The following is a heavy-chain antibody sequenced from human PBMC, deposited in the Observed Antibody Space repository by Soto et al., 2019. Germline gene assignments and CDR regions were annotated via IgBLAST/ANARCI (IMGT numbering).Heavy chain of an antibody. CDR3: ERGRYGDY. J-gene: IGHJ4*02. Sequence: QVHLVQSGAEVKKPGASVKVSCQGSGYAFTTYGITWVRQAPGQGLDWMGWISAHNGNTNYAQKLQGRVTVTRDTSTSTAYMELRSLRYDDTAVYYCERGRYGDYWGQGALVTVSS. CDR1: GYAFTTYG. CDR2: ISAHNGNT. V-gene: IGHV1-18*01. D-gene: IGHD1-1*01.